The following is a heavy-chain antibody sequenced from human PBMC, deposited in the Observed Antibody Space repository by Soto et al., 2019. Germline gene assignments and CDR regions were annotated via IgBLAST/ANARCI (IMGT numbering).Heavy chain of an antibody. CDR1: GFTFSSYA. CDR2: ISYDGSNK. D-gene: IGHD1-26*01. Sequence: GGSLRLSCAASGFTFSSYAMHWVRQTPGKGLEWVALISYDGSNKYYADSVKGRFTVSRDNFKNTLDLQMNSLRGEDTAVYYCAKVAGATRADDRGQGTPVTVSS. CDR3: AKVAGATRADD. V-gene: IGHV3-30*04. J-gene: IGHJ4*02.